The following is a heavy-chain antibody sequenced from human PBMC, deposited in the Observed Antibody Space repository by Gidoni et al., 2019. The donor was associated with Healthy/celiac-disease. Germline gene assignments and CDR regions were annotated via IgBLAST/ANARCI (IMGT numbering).Heavy chain of an antibody. J-gene: IGHJ4*02. CDR3: ARAGIAAAVFDY. CDR1: GFTFSSYA. D-gene: IGHD6-13*01. CDR2: ISYDGSNK. V-gene: IGHV3-30-3*01. Sequence: QVQLVESGGGVVQHGRARRVAGAAYGFTFSSYAMPWVRQAPGKGLGWVAVISYDGSNKYSADSVKGRFTISRDNSKNTLYLQMNSLRAEVTAVYYCARAGIAAAVFDYWGQGTLVTVSS.